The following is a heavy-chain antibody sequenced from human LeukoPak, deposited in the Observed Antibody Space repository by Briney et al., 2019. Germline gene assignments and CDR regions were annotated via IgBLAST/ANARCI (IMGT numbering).Heavy chain of an antibody. D-gene: IGHD3-16*01. Sequence: GASVKVSCKVSGGTFSSYTISWVRQAPGQGLEWMGRIIPILGIANYAQKFQGRVTITADKSTSTAYMELSSLRSEDTAVYYCARGGDLKGELDYWGQGTLVTVS. CDR3: ARGGDLKGELDY. V-gene: IGHV1-69*02. CDR2: IIPILGIA. CDR1: GGTFSSYT. J-gene: IGHJ4*02.